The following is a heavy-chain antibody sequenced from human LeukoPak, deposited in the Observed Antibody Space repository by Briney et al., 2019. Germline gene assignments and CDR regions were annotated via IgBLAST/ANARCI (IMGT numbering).Heavy chain of an antibody. Sequence: PGESLKTSCKGLGYSFTSFWTGWVRQMPGKGLEWMGIIYPGDSDTRYSPSFQGKVTISAHKSIHTAYLQWSSLKASDTAMYYCARHDSCSSTSCYFDYWGQGTLVTVSS. CDR1: GYSFTSFW. D-gene: IGHD2-2*01. V-gene: IGHV5-51*01. CDR2: IYPGDSDT. J-gene: IGHJ4*02. CDR3: ARHDSCSSTSCYFDY.